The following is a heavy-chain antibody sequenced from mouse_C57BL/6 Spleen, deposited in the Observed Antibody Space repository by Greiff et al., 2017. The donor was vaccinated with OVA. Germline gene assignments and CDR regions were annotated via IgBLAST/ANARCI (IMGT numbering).Heavy chain of an antibody. D-gene: IGHD2-4*01. CDR2: IWSGGST. V-gene: IGHV2-2*01. Sequence: VKLMESGPGLVQPSQSLSITCTVSGFSLTSYGVHWVRQSPGKGLEWLGVIWSGGSTDYNAAFISRLSISKDNSKSQVFFKMNSLQADDTAIYYCARPYYDYGEGYWYFDVWGTGTTVTVSS. CDR1: GFSLTSYG. CDR3: ARPYYDYGEGYWYFDV. J-gene: IGHJ1*03.